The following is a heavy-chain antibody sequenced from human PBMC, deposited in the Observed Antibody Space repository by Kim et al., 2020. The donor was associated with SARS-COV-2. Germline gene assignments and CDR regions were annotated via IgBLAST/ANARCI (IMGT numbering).Heavy chain of an antibody. V-gene: IGHV3-30*02. D-gene: IGHD4-17*01. J-gene: IGHJ4*02. CDR3: AKDRMTTVVSLVGS. Sequence: YVDSVKGRFTISRDNSKNTVVLQMDRLRAEDTAVYYCAKDRMTTVVSLVGSWGQGALVTVSS.